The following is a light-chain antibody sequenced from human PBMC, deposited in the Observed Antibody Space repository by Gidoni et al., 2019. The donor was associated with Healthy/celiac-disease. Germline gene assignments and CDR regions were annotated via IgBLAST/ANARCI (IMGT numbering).Light chain of an antibody. CDR2: GAS. V-gene: IGKV3-15*01. CDR1: QSVSSN. J-gene: IGKJ3*01. Sequence: EIVMTQSPATLSVSPGERATLSCMASQSVSSNLAWYQQKPGQAPRLLIYGASTRATGIPARFSGSGSGTEFTLTISSLQSEDFAVYYCQQYNNWPPFTFXPXTKVDIK. CDR3: QQYNNWPPFT.